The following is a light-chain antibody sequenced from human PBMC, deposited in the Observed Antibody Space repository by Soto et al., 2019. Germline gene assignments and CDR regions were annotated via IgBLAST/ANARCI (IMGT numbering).Light chain of an antibody. V-gene: IGKV1-9*01. CDR2: AAP. J-gene: IGKJ4*01. Sequence: DIQLTQSPSFLSASVGDRVTITFRASQGISSSLDWYQQRAGKAPKFLIYAAPTLQSGAPSRFSCSGSWKELPLTISSLQPEDSGTYYCQQLKRYQPTLGGGTKGDI. CDR3: QQLKRYQPT. CDR1: QGISSS.